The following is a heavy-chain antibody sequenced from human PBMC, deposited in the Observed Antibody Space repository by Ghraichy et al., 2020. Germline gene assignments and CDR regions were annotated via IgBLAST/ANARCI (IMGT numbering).Heavy chain of an antibody. V-gene: IGHV4-39*01. Sequence: SETLSLTCSVTGGSISSRNYYWGWIRQPPGKGLEWIGSMYYIGTTYYNPSLKSRVTISIDTSKNQFSLNLSSVTAADTAVYYCARHRTGYDCDYWGQGTLVTVSS. CDR3: ARHRTGYDCDY. D-gene: IGHD5-12*01. J-gene: IGHJ4*02. CDR1: GGSISSRNYY. CDR2: MYYIGTT.